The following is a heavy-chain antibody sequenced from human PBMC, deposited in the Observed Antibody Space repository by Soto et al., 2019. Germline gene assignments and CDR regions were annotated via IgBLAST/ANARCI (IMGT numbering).Heavy chain of an antibody. CDR2: ISGSGGST. Sequence: GGSLRLSCAASGFTFSSYAMSWVRQAPGKGLEWVSAISGSGGSTYYADSVKGRFTISRDNSKNTLYLQMNSLRAEDTAVYYCAKDQRVWGSYRAGDWFDPWGQGTLVTVSS. D-gene: IGHD3-16*02. CDR1: GFTFSSYA. CDR3: AKDQRVWGSYRAGDWFDP. J-gene: IGHJ5*02. V-gene: IGHV3-23*01.